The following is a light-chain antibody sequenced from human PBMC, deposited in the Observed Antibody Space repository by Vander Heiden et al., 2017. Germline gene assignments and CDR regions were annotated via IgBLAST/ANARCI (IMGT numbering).Light chain of an antibody. CDR1: RSNIGNKY. CDR3: GTWDSSLSAVV. CDR2: DDN. Sequence: SVLTQPPSVSAAPGRKVTTSCSGSRSNIGNKYVYWYQQLPGTAPKLLIYDDNKRPSGIPDRFSGSKSGTSATLGITGLQSGDEADYYCGTWDSSLSAVVFGGGTKLTVL. J-gene: IGLJ2*01. V-gene: IGLV1-51*01.